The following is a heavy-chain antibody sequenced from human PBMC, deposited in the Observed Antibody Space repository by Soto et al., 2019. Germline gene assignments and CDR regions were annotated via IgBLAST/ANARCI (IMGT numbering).Heavy chain of an antibody. Sequence: GGSLRLSCAASGFTFSSYSMNWVRQAPGKGLEWVSSISSSSSYIYYADSVKGRFTISRDNAKDSLYLQMNSLRAEDTAVYYCARASSIQNNWFDPWGQGTLVTVSS. D-gene: IGHD6-6*01. CDR3: ARASSIQNNWFDP. CDR2: ISSSSSYI. J-gene: IGHJ5*02. V-gene: IGHV3-21*01. CDR1: GFTFSSYS.